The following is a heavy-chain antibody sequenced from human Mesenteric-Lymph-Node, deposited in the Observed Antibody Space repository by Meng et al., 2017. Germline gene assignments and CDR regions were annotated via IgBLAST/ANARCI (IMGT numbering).Heavy chain of an antibody. J-gene: IGHJ4*02. CDR2: ISTYSGHT. D-gene: IGHD6-13*01. V-gene: IGHV3-23*01. Sequence: GESLKISCAASGFMFSSFGMSWVRQAPGKGLEWVSAISTYSGHTYYADSVKGRFTISRDDSKNTLSLQMDSLRVEDTAVYYCATSSAAAGNDWGQGTLVTVSS. CDR3: ATSSAAAGND. CDR1: GFMFSSFG.